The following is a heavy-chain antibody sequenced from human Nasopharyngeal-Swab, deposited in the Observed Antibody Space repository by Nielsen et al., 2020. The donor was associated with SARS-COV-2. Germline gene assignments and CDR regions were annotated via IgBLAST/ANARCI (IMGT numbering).Heavy chain of an antibody. CDR2: IYYSGST. Sequence: WIRQPPGKGLEWIGYIYYSGSTNYNPSLKSRVTISVDTSKNQFSLKPSSVTVADTAVYYCARSKWSQYSSSWYEQNYYYYGMDVWGQGTTVTVSS. D-gene: IGHD6-13*01. J-gene: IGHJ6*02. CDR3: ARSKWSQYSSSWYEQNYYYYGMDV. V-gene: IGHV4-59*01.